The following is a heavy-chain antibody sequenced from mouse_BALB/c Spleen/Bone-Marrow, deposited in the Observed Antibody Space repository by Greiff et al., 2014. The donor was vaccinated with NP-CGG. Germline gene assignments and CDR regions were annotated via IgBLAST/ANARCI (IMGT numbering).Heavy chain of an antibody. V-gene: IGHV2-9*02. J-gene: IGHJ1*01. Sequence: VQLQQSGPGLVAPSQSLSITCTVSGFSLTSYGVHWVHQPPGKGLEWLGVIWAGGSTNYNSALMSRLSISKDNSKSQVFLKMNSLQTDDTAMYYCARVYLWYFDVWGAGTTVTASS. CDR3: ARVYLWYFDV. D-gene: IGHD2-3*01. CDR2: IWAGGST. CDR1: GFSLTSYG.